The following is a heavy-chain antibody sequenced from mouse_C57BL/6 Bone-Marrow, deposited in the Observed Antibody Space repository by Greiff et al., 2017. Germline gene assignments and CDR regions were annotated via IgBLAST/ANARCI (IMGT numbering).Heavy chain of an antibody. Sequence: EVQLQQSGPVLVKPGPSVKISCKASGFTFTDYYMHWVKQSHGKSLEWIGLVYPYNGGTSYNQKFKGKATLTVDTSSSTAYMALNSLTSEDSAVYYCASLYYGSSYWYFDVWGTGTTVTVSS. V-gene: IGHV1-36*01. CDR3: ASLYYGSSYWYFDV. CDR2: VYPYNGGT. J-gene: IGHJ1*03. D-gene: IGHD1-1*01. CDR1: GFTFTDYY.